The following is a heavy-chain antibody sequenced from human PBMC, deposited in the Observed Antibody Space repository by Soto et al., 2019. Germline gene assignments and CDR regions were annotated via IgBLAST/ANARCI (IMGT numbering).Heavy chain of an antibody. CDR2: VYHTGTP. J-gene: IGHJ4*02. CDR1: GDSVSSTHW. CDR3: ATLPPRIVVTVLPMPS. V-gene: IGHV4-4*02. D-gene: IGHD2-15*01. Sequence: SETLSLTCVVSGDSVSSTHWWTWVRQTPGKGLELIGEVYHTGTPKYNPSLKNRVTISVDKSNNQFSLDLKSVTAADTAVYYCATLPPRIVVTVLPMPSWGQGTLVTVSS.